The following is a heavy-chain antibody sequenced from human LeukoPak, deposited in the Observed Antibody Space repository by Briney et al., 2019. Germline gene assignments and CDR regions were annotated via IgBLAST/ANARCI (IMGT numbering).Heavy chain of an antibody. V-gene: IGHV1-46*01. CDR2: INPSGGST. CDR1: GYIFTSYY. CDR3: ARDGSTVTTAWSDY. D-gene: IGHD4-17*01. J-gene: IGHJ4*02. Sequence: GASVKVSCKASGYIFTSYYMHWVRQAPGQGLEWMGMINPSGGSTSYPQKFQGRVTMTRDTSTSTVYMELSSLRSEDTAVYYCARDGSTVTTAWSDYWGQGTLVTVSS.